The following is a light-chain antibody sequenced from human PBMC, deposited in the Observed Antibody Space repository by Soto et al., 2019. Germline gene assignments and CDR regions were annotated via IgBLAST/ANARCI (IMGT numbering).Light chain of an antibody. Sequence: DIQMTQSPSTLSASVGDRVTITCRASQSISIWLAWYQQKPGKAPKLLIYKASSLESGVPSRFSGSGSGTEFTLTISSLQPYDVATYYCQQYNTYWTFGQGTKVEIK. CDR1: QSISIW. CDR3: QQYNTYWT. V-gene: IGKV1-5*03. J-gene: IGKJ1*01. CDR2: KAS.